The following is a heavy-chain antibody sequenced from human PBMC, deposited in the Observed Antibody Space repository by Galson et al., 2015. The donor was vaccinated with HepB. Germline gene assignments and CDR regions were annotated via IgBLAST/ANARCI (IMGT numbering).Heavy chain of an antibody. CDR3: GVGKHYYKYMDV. J-gene: IGHJ6*03. CDR2: IIPILQIT. D-gene: IGHD4-23*01. V-gene: IGHV1-69*04. Sequence: SVKVSCKASGGNFSSSAISWVRQAPGQGLEWMTRIIPILQITNYAQKFQDRVTIIADKSANTVYMELTSLRSDDTAMYYCGVGKHYYKYMDVWGKGTTVTVSS. CDR1: GGNFSSSA.